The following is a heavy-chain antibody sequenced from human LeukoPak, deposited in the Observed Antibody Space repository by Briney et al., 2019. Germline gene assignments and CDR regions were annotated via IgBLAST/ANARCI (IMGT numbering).Heavy chain of an antibody. D-gene: IGHD3-3*01. CDR3: AKGGGITIFGVALGYYYYMDV. CDR1: GFTFSSYG. CDR2: IRYDGSNK. J-gene: IGHJ6*03. Sequence: GGSLRLSCAASGFTFSSYGMHWVRQAPGKGLEWVGFIRYDGSNKLYGDSVKGRFTISRDNSKHTLYLQMNSLRAEDTAVYYCAKGGGITIFGVALGYYYYMDVWGKGTTVTVSS. V-gene: IGHV3-30*02.